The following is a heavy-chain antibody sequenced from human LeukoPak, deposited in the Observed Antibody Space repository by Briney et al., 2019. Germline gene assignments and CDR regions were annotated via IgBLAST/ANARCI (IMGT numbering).Heavy chain of an antibody. CDR2: INPNRGGT. CDR3: ARGMGQWLDQRGAFDI. V-gene: IGHV1-2*02. J-gene: IGHJ3*02. Sequence: GGSVKVSCKASGYTFTSYAMNWVRQAPGQGREWMGWINPNRGGTNYAQKFQGRVTMTRDTYISTAYKELSRLRTDDTAVYYCARGMGQWLDQRGAFDIWGQGTMVTVSS. D-gene: IGHD6-19*01. CDR1: GYTFTSYA.